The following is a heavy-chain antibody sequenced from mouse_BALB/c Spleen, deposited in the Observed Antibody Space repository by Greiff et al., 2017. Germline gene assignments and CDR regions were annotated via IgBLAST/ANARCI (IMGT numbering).Heavy chain of an antibody. J-gene: IGHJ4*01. CDR3: ARGNYGGAMDY. CDR2: ISSGGSYT. Sequence: EVKLMGSGGGLVKPGGSLKLSCAASGFTFSSYAMSWVRQPPGKRREWVAEISSGGSYTYYPDTVTVRFTISRDNAKNTLYLEMSSLRSEDTAMYYCARGNYGGAMDYWGQGTSVTVSS. CDR1: GFTFSSYA. D-gene: IGHD2-1*01. V-gene: IGHV5-9-4*01.